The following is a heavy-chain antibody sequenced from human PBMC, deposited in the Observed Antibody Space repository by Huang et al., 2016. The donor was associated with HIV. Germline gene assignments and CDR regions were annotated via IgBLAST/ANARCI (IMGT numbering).Heavy chain of an antibody. D-gene: IGHD3-22*01. Sequence: QLQLQGSGPGLVKPSETLSLTCTVSGGSITSSSYYWGWIRQPPGKGLEWVGSIYYSGSTDYNPSLKSRFTVSVDTSKNQFSLKLSSVTAADTAVYYCARHFSYYDSSGYTPWDAFDIWGQGTMVTVSS. CDR3: ARHFSYYDSSGYTPWDAFDI. J-gene: IGHJ3*02. CDR1: GGSITSSSYY. V-gene: IGHV4-39*01. CDR2: IYYSGST.